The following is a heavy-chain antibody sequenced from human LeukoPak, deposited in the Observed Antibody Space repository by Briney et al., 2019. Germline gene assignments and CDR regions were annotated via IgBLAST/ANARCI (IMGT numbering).Heavy chain of an antibody. CDR2: INPSGGST. V-gene: IGHV1-46*01. Sequence: ASVKVSCKAFGYSLTNYYVHWVRQAPGQGLEWMGEINPSGGSTSYAQKFQGRITETRGTYTNTVYMDLSSLRSEDTATYYCARGAPTTRIGAGRFDYWGQGSLLTVAS. CDR1: GYSLTNYY. CDR3: ARGAPTTRIGAGRFDY. D-gene: IGHD5-12*01. J-gene: IGHJ4*02.